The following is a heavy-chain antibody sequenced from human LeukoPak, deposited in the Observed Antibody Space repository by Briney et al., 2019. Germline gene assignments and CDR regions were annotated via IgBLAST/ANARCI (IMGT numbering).Heavy chain of an antibody. CDR1: GLTVSTNY. D-gene: IGHD3-9*01. V-gene: IGHV3-66*04. CDR3: ARLHYDILTGPFDY. J-gene: IGHJ4*02. Sequence: GGSLRLSCAASGLTVSTNYMSWVRQAPGKGLEWVSVIFSGGGTHYADSVKGRFIMSRDNSKNTLYLQMDSLRAEDTAVYYCARLHYDILTGPFDYWGQGTLVTVSS. CDR2: IFSGGGT.